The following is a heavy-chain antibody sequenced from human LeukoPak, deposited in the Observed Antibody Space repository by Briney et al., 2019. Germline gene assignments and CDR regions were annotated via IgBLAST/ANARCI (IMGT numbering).Heavy chain of an antibody. CDR1: GFTFDDYA. Sequence: GGSLRLSCAASGFTFDDYAMHWVRQAPGKGLEWVSLISWDGGSTYYADSVKGRFTISRDNSKNSLYLQMNSLRAEDTALYYCAKAMPQKTYYCYMDVWGKGTTVTVSS. V-gene: IGHV3-43D*04. CDR3: AKAMPQKTYYCYMDV. J-gene: IGHJ6*03. CDR2: ISWDGGST.